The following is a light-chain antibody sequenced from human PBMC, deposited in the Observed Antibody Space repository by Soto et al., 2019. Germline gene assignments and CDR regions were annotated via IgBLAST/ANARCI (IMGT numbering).Light chain of an antibody. CDR2: GAS. CDR3: QQYGSSPWT. Sequence: EIVLTQSPGTLSLSPGQRATLSFSASQSVSSTYLAWYQQKAGQGPTLLIYGASTRATGIPARFSGSGSGTDFTLTISSLEPEDFAVYYCQQYGSSPWTFGQGTKV. CDR1: QSVSSTY. J-gene: IGKJ1*01. V-gene: IGKV3-20*01.